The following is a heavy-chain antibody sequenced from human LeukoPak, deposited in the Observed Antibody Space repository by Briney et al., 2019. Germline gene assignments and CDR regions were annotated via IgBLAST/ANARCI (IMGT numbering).Heavy chain of an antibody. CDR3: AKDPNGDYVGAFDT. J-gene: IGHJ3*02. CDR1: GLTFNSYA. Sequence: SGGSLRLSCAASGLTFNSYAMTWVRQAPGKGLQWVSSIKSGGHTYYADSVKGRFTVSRDKSKNTMYLQMNSLTAEDTAVYYCAKDPNGDYVGAFDTWGQGTMVTVSS. D-gene: IGHD3-16*01. V-gene: IGHV3-23*01. CDR2: IKSGGHT.